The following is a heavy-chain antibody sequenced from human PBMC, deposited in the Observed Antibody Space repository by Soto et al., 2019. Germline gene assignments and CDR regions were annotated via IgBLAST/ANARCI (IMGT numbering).Heavy chain of an antibody. V-gene: IGHV3-23*01. CDR3: VKRDASDWCDF. CDR2: ITGSGDNT. J-gene: IGHJ5*01. Sequence: PGGSLRLSCAASGVTFSNYAMHWVRQAPGKGLEWVSSITGSGDNTYHADSVKGRFSISRDNSKSTLSLQMNSLRVEDTAVYYCVKRDASDWCDFWGQGTLVT. D-gene: IGHD2-2*01. CDR1: GVTFSNYA.